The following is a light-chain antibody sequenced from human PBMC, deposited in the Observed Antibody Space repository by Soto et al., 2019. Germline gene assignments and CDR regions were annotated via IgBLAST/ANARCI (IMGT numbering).Light chain of an antibody. Sequence: QSSLSQPASVSGSPVQSITISCTGTSRDVCGYNYFAWYQQHPGKAPKLMIYAVTDRPSGFSSRFSGSKSGKTASLKISGLQAEDEADYYGSSYTSXSTLVGTGTKVXV. V-gene: IGLV2-14*01. CDR2: AVT. CDR1: SRDVCGYNY. J-gene: IGLJ1*01. CDR3: SSYTSXSTL.